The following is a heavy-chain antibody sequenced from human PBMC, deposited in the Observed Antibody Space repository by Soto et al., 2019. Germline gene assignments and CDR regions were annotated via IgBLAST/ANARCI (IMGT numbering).Heavy chain of an antibody. D-gene: IGHD3-10*01. J-gene: IGHJ5*02. CDR2: ISAYNGNT. Sequence: QVQLVQSGAEVKKPGASVKVSCKASGYSFTSFGISWVRQAPGHGLEWIGWISAYNGNTNYAQNFQGRVTMTTDTSTNTAYMELWSLRSDDTAVYFCARDQFLKGRLDLWGQGTLITVSS. CDR1: GYSFTSFG. CDR3: ARDQFLKGRLDL. V-gene: IGHV1-18*01.